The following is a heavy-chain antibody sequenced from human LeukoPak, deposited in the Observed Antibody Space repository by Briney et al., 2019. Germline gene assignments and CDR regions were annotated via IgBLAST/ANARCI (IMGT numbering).Heavy chain of an antibody. Sequence: GGSLRLSCAASGFTFSSYGMHWVRQAPGKGLEWVAVIWYDGSNKYYADSEKGRFTISRDNSKNTLYLQMNSLRAEDTAVYYCARGMIVGGYYGMDVWGQGTTVTVSS. J-gene: IGHJ6*02. CDR3: ARGMIVGGYYGMDV. CDR1: GFTFSSYG. V-gene: IGHV3-33*01. CDR2: IWYDGSNK. D-gene: IGHD3-22*01.